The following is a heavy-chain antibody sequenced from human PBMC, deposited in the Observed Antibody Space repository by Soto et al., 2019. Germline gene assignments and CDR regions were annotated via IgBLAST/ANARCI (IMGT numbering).Heavy chain of an antibody. V-gene: IGHV4-4*07. J-gene: IGHJ3*02. CDR3: AAYNSTLGTFDI. CDR2: IFTSGST. Sequence: SETLSLTCTVSGGSLNSYYWTWIRQPAGKGLEWIGRIFTSGSTNNNPSLKSRVTMSVDTSKNQFSLKLSSVTAADTAVYYCAAYNSTLGTFDIWGQGPMVTVSS. D-gene: IGHD6-13*01. CDR1: GGSLNSYY.